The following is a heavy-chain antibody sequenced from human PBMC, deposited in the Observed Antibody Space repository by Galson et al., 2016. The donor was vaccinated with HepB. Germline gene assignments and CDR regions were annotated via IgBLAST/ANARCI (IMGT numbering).Heavy chain of an antibody. J-gene: IGHJ6*02. D-gene: IGHD1-26*01. CDR2: ISSVSGYT. V-gene: IGHV3-11*06. Sequence: SLRLSCAASGFTFTDYYMNWIRQAPGKGLEWVASISSVSGYTNYADSVKGRFIVSRDNAKNSLSLQMHSLRGDDTSVYYCARSAGGAQDYYSGMDVWGRGTTVTVSS. CDR3: ARSAGGAQDYYSGMDV. CDR1: GFTFTDYY.